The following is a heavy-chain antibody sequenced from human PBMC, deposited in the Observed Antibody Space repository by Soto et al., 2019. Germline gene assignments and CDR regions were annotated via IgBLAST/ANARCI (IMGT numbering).Heavy chain of an antibody. D-gene: IGHD3-3*02. CDR3: ARVRLSIAVNDALDV. CDR2: MTYDGATE. J-gene: IGHJ3*01. CDR1: GFTFTDYV. Sequence: QVYVVESGGGVVQPGRSLRLSCAASGFTFTDYVIHWVRQPAGKGLGWVASMTYDGATEYYADSVKGRFTMSRDNSKRTVSLQMNSLTPEDTAVYYCARVRLSIAVNDALDVWGQGTTVTVSS. V-gene: IGHV3-30*14.